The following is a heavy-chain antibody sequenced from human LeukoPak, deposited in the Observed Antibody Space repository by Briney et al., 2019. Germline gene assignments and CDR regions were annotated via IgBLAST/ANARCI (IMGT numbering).Heavy chain of an antibody. CDR1: GGSISSGGYY. CDR3: ARGSSWFPFDH. CDR2: IYYSGST. V-gene: IGHV4-30-4*08. D-gene: IGHD6-13*01. J-gene: IGHJ4*02. Sequence: SETLSLTCTVSGGSISSGGYYWSWIRQHPGKGLEWIGYIYYSGSTYYNPSLKSRVTISVDTSKNQFSLKLSSVTAADTAVYYCARGSSWFPFDHRGQGTLVTVSS.